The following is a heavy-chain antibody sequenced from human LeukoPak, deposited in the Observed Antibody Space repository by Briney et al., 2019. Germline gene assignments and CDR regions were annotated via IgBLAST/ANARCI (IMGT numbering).Heavy chain of an antibody. CDR3: ALRDGHSTSSGDN. CDR1: GGSFSGYY. Sequence: SETLSLTCAVYGGSFSGYYWSCIRQPPGKGLEWIGEINHSGRTNYNPSLKTRLTLSVDTSKNQFSLNLSSVTAADTAVYYCALRDGHSTSSGDNWGQGTLVTVSS. J-gene: IGHJ4*02. D-gene: IGHD6-6*01. V-gene: IGHV4-34*01. CDR2: INHSGRT.